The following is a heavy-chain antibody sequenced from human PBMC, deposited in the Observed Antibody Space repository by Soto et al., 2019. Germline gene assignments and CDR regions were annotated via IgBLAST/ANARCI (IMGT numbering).Heavy chain of an antibody. D-gene: IGHD5-12*01. CDR1: GYSFTTYW. CDR3: ARVRVSTPRLEDPFDI. CDR2: IYPGDSDA. J-gene: IGHJ3*02. V-gene: IGHV5-51*01. Sequence: PGESLKISCKGSGYSFTTYWLAWVRQMPGKGLGYMGIIYPGDSDARYSPSFQGQVTISADKSISTAYLQWTSLKASDTAIYYCARVRVSTPRLEDPFDIWGQGTMVTVSS.